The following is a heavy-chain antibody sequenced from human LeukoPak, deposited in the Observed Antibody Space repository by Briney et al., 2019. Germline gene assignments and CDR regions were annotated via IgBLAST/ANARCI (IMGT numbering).Heavy chain of an antibody. Sequence: SETLSLTCTVSGGSISSYYWSWIRQPPGKGLEWIGYIYYSGSTNYNPSLKSRVTISVDTSKNQFSLKLSSVTAADTAVYYCARGQVVGFDAFDIWGQGTMVTVSS. CDR3: ARGQVVGFDAFDI. J-gene: IGHJ3*02. CDR2: IYYSGST. D-gene: IGHD3-22*01. CDR1: GGSISSYY. V-gene: IGHV4-59*08.